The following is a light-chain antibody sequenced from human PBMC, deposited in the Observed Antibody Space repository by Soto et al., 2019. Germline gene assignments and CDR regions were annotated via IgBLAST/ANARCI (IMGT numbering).Light chain of an antibody. Sequence: QSVLTQPPSASGSPGQSVTISCTGTSSDVGGYNYVSWYQQHPGKAPGLMIYEVTKRPSGVPDRFSGSKSGNTASLTVSGLQADDEADYYCSSYAGSNDVIFGGGTKLTVL. V-gene: IGLV2-8*01. J-gene: IGLJ2*01. CDR3: SSYAGSNDVI. CDR2: EVT. CDR1: SSDVGGYNY.